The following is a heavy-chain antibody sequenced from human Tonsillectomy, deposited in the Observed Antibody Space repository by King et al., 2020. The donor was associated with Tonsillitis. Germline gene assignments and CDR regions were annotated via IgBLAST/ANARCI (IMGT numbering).Heavy chain of an antibody. J-gene: IGHJ4*02. D-gene: IGHD6-19*01. Sequence: VQLVESGGGVVQPGRSLRLSCAASGFTFSSYTMHWVRQAPGKGLEWVALISYGGGEKYYADSAKGRFTISRDNSNNTLSLQMTSLRAEDTAVYYCARDRHGWTPYYIDYWGQGTLATVSS. CDR2: ISYGGGEK. CDR3: ARDRHGWTPYYIDY. V-gene: IGHV3-30*01. CDR1: GFTFSSYT.